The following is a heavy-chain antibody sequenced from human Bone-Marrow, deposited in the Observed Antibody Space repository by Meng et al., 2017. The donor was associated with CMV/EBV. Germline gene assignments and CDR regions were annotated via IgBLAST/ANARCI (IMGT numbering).Heavy chain of an antibody. CDR2: IIPILGIA. Sequence: SVKVSCKASGGTFSSYAISWVRQAPGQGLEWMGGIIPILGIANYAQKFQGRVTITRNTSISTAYMELSSLRSEDTAVYYCARIPGSSWLSFRVEYYYYGMDVWGQGTTVTVSS. J-gene: IGHJ6*02. V-gene: IGHV1-69*10. CDR1: GGTFSSYA. D-gene: IGHD6-13*01. CDR3: ARIPGSSWLSFRVEYYYYGMDV.